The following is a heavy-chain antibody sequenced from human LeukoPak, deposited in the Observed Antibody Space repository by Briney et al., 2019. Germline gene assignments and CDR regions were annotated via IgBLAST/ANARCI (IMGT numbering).Heavy chain of an antibody. CDR3: AREMGVVTAHGIDV. D-gene: IGHD4-23*01. CDR1: GGSISSISSNNYH. J-gene: IGHJ6*02. CDR2: IYYNGST. Sequence: SETLSLTCIVSGGSISSISSNNYHWGWIRQPPGKGLEWIGSIYYNGSTYYNPSLKSRVTISVDTSKNQFSLKLSSVTAADTALYYCAREMGVVTAHGIDVWGQGTTVTVSS. V-gene: IGHV4-39*02.